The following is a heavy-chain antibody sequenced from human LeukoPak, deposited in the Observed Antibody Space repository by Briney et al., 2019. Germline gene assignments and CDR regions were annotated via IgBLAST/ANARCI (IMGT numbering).Heavy chain of an antibody. CDR2: IYYSGST. CDR3: ARDPADSGGNSWAFDY. CDR1: GGSISSHY. V-gene: IGHV4-59*11. Sequence: PSETLSLTCTVSGGSISSHYWSWIRQPPGKGLEWIGYIYYSGSTNYNPSLKSRVTISVDTSKNQFSLKLSSVTAADTAVYYCARDPADSGGNSWAFDYWGQGTLVTVSS. D-gene: IGHD4-23*01. J-gene: IGHJ4*02.